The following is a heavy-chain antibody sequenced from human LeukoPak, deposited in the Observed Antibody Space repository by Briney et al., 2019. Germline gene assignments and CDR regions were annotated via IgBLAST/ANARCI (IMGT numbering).Heavy chain of an antibody. V-gene: IGHV3-23*01. CDR2: ISGSGGST. J-gene: IGHJ6*02. CDR1: GFTFSSYA. Sequence: GGSLRLPCAASGFTFSSYAMRWVRQAPGKGLEWVSDISGSGGSTYYADSVKGRFTISRDNSKNTVYLQMNSLRAEDTAVYYCAKSDTPYYYYGMDVWGQGTTVTVSS. CDR3: AKSDTPYYYYGMDV.